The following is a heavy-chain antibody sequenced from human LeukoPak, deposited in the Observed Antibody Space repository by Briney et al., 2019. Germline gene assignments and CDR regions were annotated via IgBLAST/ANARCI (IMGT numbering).Heavy chain of an antibody. CDR2: ISGSGGST. CDR3: AKGSSSWPPAYYYYYMDV. J-gene: IGHJ6*03. Sequence: PGGSLRLSCAASGFTFSSYAMSWVRQAPGKGLEWVSAISGSGGSTYYADSVKGRFTISRDNSKNTLYLQMNSLRAEDTAVYYCAKGSSSWPPAYYYYYMDVWGKGTTVTVSS. V-gene: IGHV3-23*01. D-gene: IGHD6-13*01. CDR1: GFTFSSYA.